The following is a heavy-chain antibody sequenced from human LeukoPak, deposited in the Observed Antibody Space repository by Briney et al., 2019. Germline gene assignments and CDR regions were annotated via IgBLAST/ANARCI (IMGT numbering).Heavy chain of an antibody. J-gene: IGHJ4*02. CDR3: EKLRLYYDSSGLDY. Sequence: GGSLTLLCTAWGYLFSIYPMSCVRRSPGKGLECVSAFSGCCCSTFYGVCVKGLYHISRDNYKNTLSLQKHTQSADHTPVYFCEKLRLYYDSSGLDYWGQGALVTVSS. D-gene: IGHD3-22*01. CDR2: FSGCCCST. CDR1: GYLFSIYP. V-gene: IGHV3-23*01.